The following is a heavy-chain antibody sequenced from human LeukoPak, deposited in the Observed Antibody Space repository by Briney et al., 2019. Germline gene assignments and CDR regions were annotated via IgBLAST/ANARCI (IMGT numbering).Heavy chain of an antibody. J-gene: IGHJ4*02. CDR1: GGSISSGGYY. CDR2: IYYSGST. Sequence: SQTLSLTCTVSGGSISSGGYYWSCIRQHPGKGLEWIGYIYYSGSTYYNPSLKSRVTISVDTSKNQFSLKLSSVTAADTAVYYCARDPPNWGFGYWGQGTLVTVSS. D-gene: IGHD7-27*01. V-gene: IGHV4-31*03. CDR3: ARDPPNWGFGY.